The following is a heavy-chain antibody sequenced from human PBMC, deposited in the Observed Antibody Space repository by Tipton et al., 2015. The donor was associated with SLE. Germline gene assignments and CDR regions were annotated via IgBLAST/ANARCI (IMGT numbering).Heavy chain of an antibody. V-gene: IGHV3-30-3*01. CDR2: ISYDGSNK. J-gene: IGHJ4*02. D-gene: IGHD2-15*01. CDR1: GFTFSTYA. CDR3: ARESGYLYYFDY. Sequence: SLRLSCAASGFTFSTYAMHWVRQAPGKGLEWVALISYDGSNKYYADSVKGRFTISRDNSKNTLYLQMNSLRAEDTAVYYCARESGYLYYFDYWGQGTLVTVSS.